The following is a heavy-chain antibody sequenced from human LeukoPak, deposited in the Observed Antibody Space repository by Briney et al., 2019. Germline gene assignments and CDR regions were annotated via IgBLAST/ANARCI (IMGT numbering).Heavy chain of an antibody. Sequence: SQTLSLTCTVSGGSISSGSYYWSWIRQPAGKGLEWIGRIYTSGSTNYNPSLKSRVTISADTSKNQFSLKLTSVTAADTAVYFCARVVAAATYYFDYWGQGTLVTVSS. D-gene: IGHD6-13*01. CDR2: IYTSGST. V-gene: IGHV4-61*02. CDR1: GGSISSGSYY. J-gene: IGHJ4*02. CDR3: ARVVAAATYYFDY.